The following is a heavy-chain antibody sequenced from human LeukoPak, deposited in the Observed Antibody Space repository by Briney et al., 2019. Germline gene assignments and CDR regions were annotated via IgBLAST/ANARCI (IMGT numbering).Heavy chain of an antibody. D-gene: IGHD2-15*01. CDR2: IYSSGNT. V-gene: IGHV4-4*07. CDR3: ARERRILRGDAFDL. CDR1: GVSFTTYC. J-gene: IGHJ3*01. Sequence: PSETLSLTCTVSGVSFTTYCWTWIRQPAGKGPEWIGRIYSSGNTNYNPSLESRVTMSIDTSKHQFSLKLTSVTATDTAVYYCARERRILRGDAFDLWGQGTMVTVSS.